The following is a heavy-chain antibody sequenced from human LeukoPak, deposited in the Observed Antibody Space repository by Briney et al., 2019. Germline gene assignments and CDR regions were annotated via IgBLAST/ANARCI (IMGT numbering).Heavy chain of an antibody. J-gene: IGHJ5*02. CDR2: IKSKIDGGTT. V-gene: IGHV3-15*01. CDR3: TSPYVP. CDR1: GFTFSNAW. Sequence: GGSLRLSCAASGFTFSNAWMSWVRQAPGKGLEWVGRIKSKIDGGTTDYAAPVKGRFTISRDDSKNTLYLQMNSLKTEDTAVYYCTSPYVPWGQGTLVTVSS. D-gene: IGHD3-16*01.